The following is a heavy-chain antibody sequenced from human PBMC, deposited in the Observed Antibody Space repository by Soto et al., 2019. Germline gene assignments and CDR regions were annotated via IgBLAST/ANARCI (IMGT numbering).Heavy chain of an antibody. Sequence: PSETLSLTCTVSGGSISSGDYYWSWIRQPPGKGLEWIGYIYYSGSTYYNPSLKSRVTISVDTSKNQFSLKLSSVTAADTAVYYCARAMNYYGSGSTAYYFDYWGQGTLVTVSS. D-gene: IGHD3-10*01. CDR1: GGSISSGDYY. CDR3: ARAMNYYGSGSTAYYFDY. J-gene: IGHJ4*02. CDR2: IYYSGST. V-gene: IGHV4-30-4*01.